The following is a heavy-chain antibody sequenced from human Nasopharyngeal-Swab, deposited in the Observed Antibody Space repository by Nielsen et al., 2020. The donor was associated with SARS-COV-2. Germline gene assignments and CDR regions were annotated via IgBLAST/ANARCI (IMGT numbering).Heavy chain of an antibody. CDR2: ITGNGDTT. V-gene: IGHV3-23*01. CDR3: VGGTGWLLAS. D-gene: IGHD6-19*01. J-gene: IGHJ4*02. CDR1: GFTFSSYS. Sequence: GESLKISCAASGFTFSSYSMSWLRQAPGKGLEWVSTITGNGDTTYYADSVKGRFTISRDNAKNSLFLQMNSLRAEDTAAYYCVGGTGWLLASWGQGTLVTVSS.